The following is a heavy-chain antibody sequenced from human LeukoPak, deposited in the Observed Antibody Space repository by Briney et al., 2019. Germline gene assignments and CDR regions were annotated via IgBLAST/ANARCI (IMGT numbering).Heavy chain of an antibody. Sequence: GGSLRLSCAASGFTFSSYSMNWARQAPGKGLEWVSSISSSSTYIYYADSVKGRFTIARDNAKNSLYLQMNSLRAEDTAVYYCARRIVVRLGAYYYYYYMDVWGKGTTVTISS. D-gene: IGHD3-22*01. J-gene: IGHJ6*03. CDR2: ISSSSTYI. CDR3: ARRIVVRLGAYYYYYYMDV. V-gene: IGHV3-21*04. CDR1: GFTFSSYS.